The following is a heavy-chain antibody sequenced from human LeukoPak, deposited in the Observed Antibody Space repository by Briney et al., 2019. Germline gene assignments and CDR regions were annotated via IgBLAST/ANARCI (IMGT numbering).Heavy chain of an antibody. J-gene: IGHJ4*02. CDR1: GFSVGTNY. Sequence: GGSLRLSCAASGFSVGTNYMTWVRQAPGKGLEWVSMIYAGGNTYYRDSVKGRFTISRDNSKNTLYLQMNSLRAEDTAVYYCARAGPSSSWRQFDYWGQGTLVTVSS. CDR3: ARAGPSSSWRQFDY. D-gene: IGHD6-13*01. CDR2: IYAGGNT. V-gene: IGHV3-53*01.